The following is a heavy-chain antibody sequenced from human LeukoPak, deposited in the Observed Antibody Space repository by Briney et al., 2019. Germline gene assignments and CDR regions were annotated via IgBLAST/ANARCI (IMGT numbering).Heavy chain of an antibody. CDR1: GYTFTGYY. D-gene: IGHD6-13*01. J-gene: IGHJ6*03. V-gene: IGHV1-18*04. CDR3: ARDYSSTSIYYYYYMDV. CDR2: ISAYNGNT. Sequence: ASVTVSCKASGYTFTGYYMHWVRQAPGQGLEWMGWISAYNGNTNYAQKLQGRVTMTTDTSTSTAYMELRSLRSDDTAVYYCARDYSSTSIYYYYYMDVWGKGTTVTVSS.